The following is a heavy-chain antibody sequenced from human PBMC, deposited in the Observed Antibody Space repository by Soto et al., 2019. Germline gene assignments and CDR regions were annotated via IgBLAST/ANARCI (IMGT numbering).Heavy chain of an antibody. D-gene: IGHD6-6*01. J-gene: IGHJ4*02. CDR2: VNGGNGNT. CDR1: GYTFSTCI. V-gene: IGHV1-3*05. CDR3: ARRPVLESHFDY. Sequence: QVQLVQSGAEEKKPGASVKVSCKASGYTFSTCIIHWVRQASGQRFEWMGWVNGGNGNTQNSQKFQGRLTITKDTSANTAYMELSSLTSEDTAVYYCARRPVLESHFDYWGQGTLVTVS.